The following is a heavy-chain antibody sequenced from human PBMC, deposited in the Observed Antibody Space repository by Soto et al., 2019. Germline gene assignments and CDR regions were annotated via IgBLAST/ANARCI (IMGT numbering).Heavy chain of an antibody. Sequence: SETLSLTCTVSGGSVSSGAYYWTWIRQRPGKGLEWIGYIYYSGSTYYSPSLKSRLSISLDTSKNQFSLRLSSVTAADTAMYYCARARLRALYDFDIWGQGTMVTVS. D-gene: IGHD5-12*01. J-gene: IGHJ3*02. CDR1: GGSVSSGAYY. V-gene: IGHV4-31*03. CDR2: IYYSGST. CDR3: ARARLRALYDFDI.